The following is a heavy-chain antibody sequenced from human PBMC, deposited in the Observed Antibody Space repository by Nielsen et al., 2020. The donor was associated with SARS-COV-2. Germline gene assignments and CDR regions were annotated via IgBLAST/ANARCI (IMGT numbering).Heavy chain of an antibody. D-gene: IGHD2-21*01. V-gene: IGHV1-69*13. Sequence: SVKVSCKASGGTFSSYAISWVRQAPGQGLEWMGGIIPIFGTANYAQKFQGRVTITADESTSTAYMELSSLRSEDTAVYYCARDSGGAPKHDYWGQGTLVTVSS. CDR2: IIPIFGTA. CDR3: ARDSGGAPKHDY. CDR1: GGTFSSYA. J-gene: IGHJ4*02.